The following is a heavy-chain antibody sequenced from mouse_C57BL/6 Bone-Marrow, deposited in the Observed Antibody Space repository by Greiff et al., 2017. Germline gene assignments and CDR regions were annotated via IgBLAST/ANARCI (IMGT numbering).Heavy chain of an antibody. CDR1: GYSITSGYY. J-gene: IGHJ4*01. D-gene: IGHD1-1*01. CDR2: ISYDGSN. V-gene: IGHV3-6*01. CDR3: ARLYYYGSTYAMDY. Sequence: EVKLMESGPGLVKPSQSLSLTCSVTGYSITSGYYWNWIRQFPGNKLEWMGYISYDGSNNYNPSLKNRISITRDTSKNQFFLKLNSVTTEDTATYYCARLYYYGSTYAMDYWGQGTSVTVSS.